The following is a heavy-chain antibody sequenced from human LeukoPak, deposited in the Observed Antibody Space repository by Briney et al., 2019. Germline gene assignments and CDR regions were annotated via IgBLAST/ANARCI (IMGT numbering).Heavy chain of an antibody. Sequence: SETLSLTCTVSGGSISSYYWSWIRQPPGKGLEWIGYIYYSGSTNYNPSLKSRVTISVDTSKNQFSLKLSSVTAADTAVYYCARARSSGWLGWFDPWGHVTLVT. CDR2: IYYSGST. D-gene: IGHD6-19*01. CDR3: ARARSSGWLGWFDP. CDR1: GGSISSYY. J-gene: IGHJ5*02. V-gene: IGHV4-59*01.